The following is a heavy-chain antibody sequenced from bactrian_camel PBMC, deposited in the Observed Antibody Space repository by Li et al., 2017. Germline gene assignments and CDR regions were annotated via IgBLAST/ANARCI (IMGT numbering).Heavy chain of an antibody. J-gene: IGHJ6*01. CDR3: AARGPYCYTKLSVRDFTY. CDR2: ISTGDGST. CDR1: AYTSRRYC. D-gene: IGHD2*01. V-gene: IGHV3S31*01. Sequence: VQLVESGGGSVQAGGSLRLSCAGSAYTSRRYCMAWFRRAPGKEREGVALISTGDGSTSYAGSVKGRFIITRDKAKDLVYLQMNSLKPEDTAMYYCAARGPYCYTKLSVRDFTYWGQGTQVTVS.